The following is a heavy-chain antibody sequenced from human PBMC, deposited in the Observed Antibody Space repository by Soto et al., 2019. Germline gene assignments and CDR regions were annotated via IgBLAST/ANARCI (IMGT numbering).Heavy chain of an antibody. D-gene: IGHD5-12*01. J-gene: IGHJ4*02. Sequence: EVQLVQSGAEVKKPGESLKISCEGSGYTFTTHWIGWVRQMPGKGLEWMGLIYPSDSDTRYSPSFQGQVTFSADKSISPAYLQWSSLKASDTAMYYCAIPSNSGHGYVYAYWGQGTLVTVSS. V-gene: IGHV5-51*03. CDR3: AIPSNSGHGYVYAY. CDR1: GYTFTTHW. CDR2: IYPSDSDT.